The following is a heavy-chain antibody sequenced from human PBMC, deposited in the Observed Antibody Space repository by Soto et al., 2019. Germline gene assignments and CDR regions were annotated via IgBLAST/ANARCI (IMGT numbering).Heavy chain of an antibody. J-gene: IGHJ4*02. V-gene: IGHV3-23*01. CDR1: GFTFSSFA. CDR2: ISGSGGRI. CDR3: AKPNLFCSSTSCYDY. D-gene: IGHD2-2*01. Sequence: PGGSLRLSCAASGFTFSSFAMSWVHQAPGKGLEWVSVISGSGGRINYADSVKGRFTISRDNSKNTLYLQMNSLRGEDTAVYYCAKPNLFCSSTSCYDYWGQGTLVTVSS.